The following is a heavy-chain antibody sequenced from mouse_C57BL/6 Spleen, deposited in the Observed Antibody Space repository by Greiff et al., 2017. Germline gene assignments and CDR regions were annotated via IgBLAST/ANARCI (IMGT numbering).Heavy chain of an antibody. V-gene: IGHV1-78*01. CDR2: IYPRDGST. CDR1: GYTFTDHT. J-gene: IGHJ4*01. Sequence: VQLQQSDAELVKPGASVKISCKVSGYTFTDHTIHWMKQRPEQGLEWIGYIYPRDGSTKYNEKFKGKATLTADKSSSTAYMQLNSLTSEDSAVYFCARAPDYYGSSYSAMDYWGKGTSVTVSS. D-gene: IGHD1-1*01. CDR3: ARAPDYYGSSYSAMDY.